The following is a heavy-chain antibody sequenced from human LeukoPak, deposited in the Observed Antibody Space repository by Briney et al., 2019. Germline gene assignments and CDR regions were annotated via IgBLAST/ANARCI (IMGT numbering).Heavy chain of an antibody. CDR1: GFTFSSNW. CDR3: SRDFNGRNDF. V-gene: IGHV3-74*01. CDR2: INPDGSRT. J-gene: IGHJ4*02. D-gene: IGHD1-14*01. Sequence: PGGSLRLSCAASGFTFSSNWMLWVRQGPGKGLVWVSRINPDGSRTDYAESVKGRFTISRDNAKNTLSLEMNSLGDEDTAVYYCSRDFNGRNDFWGQGTLVTVSS.